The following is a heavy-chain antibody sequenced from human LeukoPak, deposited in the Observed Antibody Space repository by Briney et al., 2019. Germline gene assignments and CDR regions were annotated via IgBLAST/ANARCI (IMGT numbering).Heavy chain of an antibody. CDR2: INPDSGGT. D-gene: IGHD5-18*01. CDR3: ARAEIRGYSYGYGY. CDR1: GYTFTGYY. V-gene: IGHV1-2*02. Sequence: GASVKVSCKASGYTFTGYYMHWVRQAPGQGLEWMGWINPDSGGTIYAQNFQGRVTMTRDTSISTAYMELSSLRSDDTAVYYCARAEIRGYSYGYGYWGQGTLVTVSS. J-gene: IGHJ4*02.